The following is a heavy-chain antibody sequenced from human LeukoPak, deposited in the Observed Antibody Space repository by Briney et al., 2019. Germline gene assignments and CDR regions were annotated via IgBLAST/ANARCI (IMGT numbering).Heavy chain of an antibody. J-gene: IGHJ6*03. D-gene: IGHD4-17*01. CDR3: ARGTFDYDVVTGIHYYYMDV. CDR2: MKPDSGNS. V-gene: IGHV1-8*01. CDR1: GYPFTSFE. Sequence: ASVKVSCTASGYPFTSFEINWVRQVTGEGLEWMGWMKPDSGNSAFAQKFRDRVTLSSDSSINTAYMEVSSLGSDDTAVYFCARGTFDYDVVTGIHYYYMDVWGTGTAVTVSS.